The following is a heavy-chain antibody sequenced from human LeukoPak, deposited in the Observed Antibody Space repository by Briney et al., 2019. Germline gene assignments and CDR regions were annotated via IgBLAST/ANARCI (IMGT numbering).Heavy chain of an antibody. D-gene: IGHD3-3*01. J-gene: IGHJ6*02. Sequence: ASVKVSCKASGYTFTGYYMHWARQAPGQGLEWMGWINPNSGGTNYAQKFQGRVTMTRDTSISTAYMELSRLRSDDTAVYYCARDLRYYDFWSGWNYYYYGMDVWGQGTTVAVSS. V-gene: IGHV1-2*02. CDR2: INPNSGGT. CDR1: GYTFTGYY. CDR3: ARDLRYYDFWSGWNYYYYGMDV.